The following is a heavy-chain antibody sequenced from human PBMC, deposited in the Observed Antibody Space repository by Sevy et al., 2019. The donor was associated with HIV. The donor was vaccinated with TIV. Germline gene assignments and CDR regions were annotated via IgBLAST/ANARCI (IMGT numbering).Heavy chain of an antibody. V-gene: IGHV3-73*01. CDR1: GFTFSGSA. D-gene: IGHD6-13*01. CDR2: IRSKANSYAT. CDR3: TRGSSWYNWFDP. Sequence: GGSLRLSCAASGFTFSGSAMHWVRQASGKGLEWVGRIRSKANSYATAYAASVKGRFTISGDDSKNTAYLQMNSLKTEDTAVYYCTRGSSWYNWFDPRGQGTLVTVSS. J-gene: IGHJ5*02.